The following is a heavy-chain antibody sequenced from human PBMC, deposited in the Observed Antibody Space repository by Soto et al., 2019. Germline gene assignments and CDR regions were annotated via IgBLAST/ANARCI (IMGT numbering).Heavy chain of an antibody. CDR2: ISAYNGNT. Sequence: QVQLVQSGAEVKKPGASVKVSCKASGYTFTSYGISWARQAPGQGLEWMGWISAYNGNTNYAQKLQGRVTMTTDTSTSTAYMELRSLRSDDTAVYYCAREAYCSSTSCYVNWFDPWGQGTLVTVSS. J-gene: IGHJ5*02. CDR3: AREAYCSSTSCYVNWFDP. CDR1: GYTFTSYG. D-gene: IGHD2-2*01. V-gene: IGHV1-18*01.